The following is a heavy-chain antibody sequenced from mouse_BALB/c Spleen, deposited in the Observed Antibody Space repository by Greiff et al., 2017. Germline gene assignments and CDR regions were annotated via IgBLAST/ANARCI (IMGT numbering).Heavy chain of an antibody. CDR1: GFTFSDYY. J-gene: IGHJ4*01. V-gene: IGHV5-4*02. D-gene: IGHD2-1*01. CDR2: ISDGGSYT. CDR3: ARGGIYYGNYDAMDY. Sequence: EVHLVESGGGLVKPGGSLKLSCAASGFTFSDYYMYWVRQTPEKRLEWVATISDGGSYTYYPDSVKGRFTISRDNAKNNLYLQMSSLKSEDTAMYYCARGGIYYGNYDAMDYWGQGTSVTVSS.